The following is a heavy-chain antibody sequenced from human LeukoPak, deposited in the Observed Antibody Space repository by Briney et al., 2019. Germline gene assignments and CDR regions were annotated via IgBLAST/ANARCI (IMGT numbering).Heavy chain of an antibody. CDR2: ISGSGGST. D-gene: IGHD2-2*01. CDR1: GFTFSSNW. Sequence: PGGSLRLSCAASGFTFSSNWMTWVRQAPGKGLEWVSAISGSGGSTYYADSVKGRFTISRDNSKNTLYLQMNSLRAEDTAVYYCAADSNIVVVPAALDYWGQGTLVTVSS. CDR3: AADSNIVVVPAALDY. V-gene: IGHV3-23*01. J-gene: IGHJ4*02.